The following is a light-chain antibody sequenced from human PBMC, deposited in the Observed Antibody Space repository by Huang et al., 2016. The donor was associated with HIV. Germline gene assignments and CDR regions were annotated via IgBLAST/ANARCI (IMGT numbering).Light chain of an antibody. CDR3: QQYYDWPPI. V-gene: IGKV3-20*01. Sequence: EIVLTQSPGTLSLSPGERATLSCRASLTVNSNYLAWYRQKPGQAPRLLISGASSRATGIPDRFSGSGSGTEFTLTISSLQSEDFAIYECQQYYDWPPIFGQGTKLEIK. CDR2: GAS. J-gene: IGKJ2*01. CDR1: LTVNSNY.